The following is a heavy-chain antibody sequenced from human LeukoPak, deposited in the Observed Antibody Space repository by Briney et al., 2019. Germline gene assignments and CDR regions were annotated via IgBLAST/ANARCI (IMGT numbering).Heavy chain of an antibody. CDR2: IQDDESNK. J-gene: IGHJ6*03. CDR1: GFIFSSFG. CDR3: AKQMVERPHYYYMDV. Sequence: PGGSLRLSCAASGFIFSSFGRHWVRLAPGRGLEWVAFIQDDESNKFYADSVKGRFTISRDNSKNTLFLQMNSLRPEDTALYYCAKQMVERPHYYYMDVWGKGTTVTVSS. V-gene: IGHV3-30*02. D-gene: IGHD2-15*01.